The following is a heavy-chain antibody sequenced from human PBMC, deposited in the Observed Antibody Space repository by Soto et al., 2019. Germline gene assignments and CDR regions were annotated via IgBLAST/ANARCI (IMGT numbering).Heavy chain of an antibody. J-gene: IGHJ4*02. CDR1: GGKASNFL. Sequence: PGGSLIISWGASGGKASNFLVSWVRQDPGKGLEWIALIKRESEGGTADFAPLVKGRFTISRDDLKNTLYLDMNSLKTEDTAVYYCTVDSMRPYWGQGTMLTVSS. CDR2: IKRESEGGTA. CDR3: TVDSMRPY. V-gene: IGHV3-15*01.